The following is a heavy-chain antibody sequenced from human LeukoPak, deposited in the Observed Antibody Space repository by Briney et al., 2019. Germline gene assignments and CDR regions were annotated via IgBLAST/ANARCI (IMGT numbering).Heavy chain of an antibody. CDR3: ARGVTRYCSSTSCYYFDF. Sequence: GGSLRLSCAASGFTFSSHWMTWVRQAPGKGLEWVAVIWYDGSNKYYADSVKGRFTISRDNSKNTLYLQMNSLRVEDTAVYSCARGVTRYCSSTSCYYFDFWGQGTLVTVSS. CDR2: IWYDGSNK. D-gene: IGHD2-2*01. V-gene: IGHV3-33*08. J-gene: IGHJ4*02. CDR1: GFTFSSHW.